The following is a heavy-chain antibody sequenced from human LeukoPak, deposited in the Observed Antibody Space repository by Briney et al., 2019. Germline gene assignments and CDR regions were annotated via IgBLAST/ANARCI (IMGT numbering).Heavy chain of an antibody. J-gene: IGHJ1*01. CDR3: ARGPYGDYAPRIFQH. CDR2: INHSGST. D-gene: IGHD4-17*01. V-gene: IGHV4-34*01. CDR1: GGSFSGYY. Sequence: PSETLSLTCAVYGGSFSGYYWGWIRQPPGKGLEWIGEINHSGSTNYNPSLKSRVTISVDTSKNQFSLKLSSVTAADTAVYYCARGPYGDYAPRIFQHWGQGTLVTVSS.